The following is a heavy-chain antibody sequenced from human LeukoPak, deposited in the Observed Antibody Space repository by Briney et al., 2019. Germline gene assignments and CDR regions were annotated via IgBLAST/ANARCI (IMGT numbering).Heavy chain of an antibody. J-gene: IGHJ4*02. Sequence: SETLSLTCAVYGASFSGYYWSWIRQPPGKGLEWIGEINHSGSTNYNPSVKSRVTISVDTSKNQFSLKLSSVTAADTAVYYSARGRGLTGSYYFGYWGQGTLVTVSS. D-gene: IGHD3-9*01. CDR2: INHSGST. V-gene: IGHV4-34*01. CDR3: ARGRGLTGSYYFGY. CDR1: GASFSGYY.